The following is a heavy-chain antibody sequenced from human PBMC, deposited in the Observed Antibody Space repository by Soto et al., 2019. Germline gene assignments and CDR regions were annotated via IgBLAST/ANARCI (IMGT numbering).Heavy chain of an antibody. CDR3: ARDLNMLRGISIFDS. Sequence: PSETLSLTCSVSGGSISSFYWSWIRQPAGKGLEWIGRIYSSGSTNYSPSLESRVTMSLDRSENQLSLKLISVTAADTAVYYCARDLNMLRGISIFDSWGQGTPVTVSS. CDR2: IYSSGST. J-gene: IGHJ4*02. V-gene: IGHV4-4*07. D-gene: IGHD3-10*01. CDR1: GGSISSFY.